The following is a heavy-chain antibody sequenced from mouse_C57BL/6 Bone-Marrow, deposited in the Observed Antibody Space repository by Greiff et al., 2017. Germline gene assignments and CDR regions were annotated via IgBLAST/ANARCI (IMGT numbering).Heavy chain of an antibody. D-gene: IGHD4-1*01. CDR1: GYTFTSYW. Sequence: VQLQQPGAELVMPGASVKLSCKASGYTFTSYWMHWVKQRPGQGLEWIGEIDPSDSYTNYNQKFKGKSTLTVDKSSSTAYMQLSSLTSEDSAVYYCARNWLYAMDYWGQGTSVTVSS. J-gene: IGHJ4*01. CDR3: ARNWLYAMDY. CDR2: IDPSDSYT. V-gene: IGHV1-69*01.